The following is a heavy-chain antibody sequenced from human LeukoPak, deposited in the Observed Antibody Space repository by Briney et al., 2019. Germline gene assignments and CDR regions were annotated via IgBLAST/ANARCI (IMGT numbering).Heavy chain of an antibody. CDR3: ARAGYSSGPNDY. CDR1: GYTFTGYY. Sequence: ASVKVSCKASGYTFTGYYMLWVRQAPGQGLEWMGWINPKSGGTNYAQKFQGRVTMTRDTSISTAYMELSRLRSDNTAVYYGARAGYSSGPNDYWGQGTLVTVSS. J-gene: IGHJ4*02. CDR2: INPKSGGT. V-gene: IGHV1-2*02. D-gene: IGHD6-19*01.